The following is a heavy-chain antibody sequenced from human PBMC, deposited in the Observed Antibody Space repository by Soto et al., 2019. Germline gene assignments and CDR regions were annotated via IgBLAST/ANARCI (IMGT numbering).Heavy chain of an antibody. D-gene: IGHD3-16*01. Sequence: QVQLQESGPGLVKPSQTLSLTCTVSGGSIRRGGYYWSWIRQHPGKGLEWIGYIYYSGSTYYNPSLKSRVTIAVDTSKNQCSLKLSSVTAADTAVYYCARSVRYGGGVGYWGQGTLVTVSS. J-gene: IGHJ4*02. CDR2: IYYSGST. CDR3: ARSVRYGGGVGY. V-gene: IGHV4-31*03. CDR1: GGSIRRGGYY.